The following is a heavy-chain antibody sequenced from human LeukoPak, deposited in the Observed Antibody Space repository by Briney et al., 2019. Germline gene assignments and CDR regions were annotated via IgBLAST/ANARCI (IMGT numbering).Heavy chain of an antibody. CDR1: GFTFSSYA. CDR3: ASNSSSWYWFDY. CDR2: ISGSGGST. V-gene: IGHV3-23*01. J-gene: IGHJ4*02. D-gene: IGHD6-13*01. Sequence: GGSLRLSCAASGFTFSSYAMSWVRQAPGKGLEWVSAISGSGGSTYYADSVKGRFTISRDNSKNTLYLQMNSLRAEDKAVYYCASNSSSWYWFDYWGQGTLVTVSS.